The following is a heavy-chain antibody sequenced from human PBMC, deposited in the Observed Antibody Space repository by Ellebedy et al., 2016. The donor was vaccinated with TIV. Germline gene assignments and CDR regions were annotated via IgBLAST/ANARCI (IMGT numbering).Heavy chain of an antibody. V-gene: IGHV3-66*01. CDR1: GFTVSTYY. CDR3: ARDSRRGYGSGDFSYSYYYGMDV. D-gene: IGHD3-10*01. J-gene: IGHJ6*02. Sequence: GGSLRLSCAASGFTVSTYYMSWVRQAPGKGLEWVSIIHSGGSTYYADSVKGRFSISRDNAKNTLDLQMNRLGAEDTAVYYCARDSRRGYGSGDFSYSYYYGMDVWGQGTTVTVSS. CDR2: IHSGGST.